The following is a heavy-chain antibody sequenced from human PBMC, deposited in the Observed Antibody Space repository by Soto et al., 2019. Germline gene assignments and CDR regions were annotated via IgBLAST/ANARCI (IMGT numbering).Heavy chain of an antibody. J-gene: IGHJ4*02. D-gene: IGHD2-15*01. V-gene: IGHV4-59*01. CDR3: ARTPLF. CDR1: GGSMNSYY. Sequence: SETLSLTCTVSGGSMNSYYWSWIRRPPGKGLEWIGFVYSNGTTNYNLSLKSRVTMSVDTSTNQFSLTLKSVTAADSAVYYCARTPLFWGQGILVTVSS. CDR2: VYSNGTT.